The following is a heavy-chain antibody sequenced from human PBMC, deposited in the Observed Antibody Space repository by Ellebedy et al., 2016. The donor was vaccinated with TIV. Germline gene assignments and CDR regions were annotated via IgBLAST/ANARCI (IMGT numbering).Heavy chain of an antibody. D-gene: IGHD6-13*01. J-gene: IGHJ4*02. CDR2: VNSDGRST. CDR1: GLTFSSYW. V-gene: IGHV3-74*01. Sequence: PGGSLRLSCAASGLTFSSYWMHWVRQAPGKGLVWVSRVNSDGRSTTYADSVKGRFTISRDNAKHTLYLQMNSLRGEDTAVYYCVSSSPVIDYWGQGTLVTVSS. CDR3: VSSSPVIDY.